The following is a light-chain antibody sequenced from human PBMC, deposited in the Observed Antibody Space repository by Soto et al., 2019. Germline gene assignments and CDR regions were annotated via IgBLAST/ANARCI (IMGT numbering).Light chain of an antibody. Sequence: EVMLTQSPGTLSLSPGERATLSCRASQSVSSNYLAWYQQKSGQAPRLLIYGASNRATGIPDRFSGSGSGTDFTLTIRRLEPEDFAVYYCQQYGSSPYTFGQGTKLEIK. CDR2: GAS. CDR3: QQYGSSPYT. V-gene: IGKV3-20*01. CDR1: QSVSSNY. J-gene: IGKJ2*01.